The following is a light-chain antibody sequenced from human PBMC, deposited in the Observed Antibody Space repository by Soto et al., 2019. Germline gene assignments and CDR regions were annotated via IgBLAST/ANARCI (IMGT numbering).Light chain of an antibody. CDR3: QQSYTTPVYS. CDR1: QSVSSN. CDR2: GAS. V-gene: IGKV3-15*01. J-gene: IGKJ2*01. Sequence: EIVMTQSPATLSVSPGERATLSCRASQSVSSNLAWYQQKPGQAPRLLIYGASTRATGIPARFSGSGSGTEFTLTISSLQPEDFATYFCQQSYTTPVYSFGQGTKLEIK.